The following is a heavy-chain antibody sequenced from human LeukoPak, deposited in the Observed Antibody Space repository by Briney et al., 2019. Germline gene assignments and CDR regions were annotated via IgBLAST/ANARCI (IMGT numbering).Heavy chain of an antibody. CDR3: ARPRSRPLLPPLPKSQYYFDY. CDR1: GGSISDYY. CDR2: IFSSGTT. Sequence: SETLSLTCTVSGGSISDYYWTWIRQPAGKGLKWIGRIFSSGTTNYNPSLKSRVAMSIDMSKNQFSLKLSSVTAADTAVYYCARPRSRPLLPPLPKSQYYFDYWGQGTLVTVSS. V-gene: IGHV4-4*07. D-gene: IGHD2-21*01. J-gene: IGHJ4*02.